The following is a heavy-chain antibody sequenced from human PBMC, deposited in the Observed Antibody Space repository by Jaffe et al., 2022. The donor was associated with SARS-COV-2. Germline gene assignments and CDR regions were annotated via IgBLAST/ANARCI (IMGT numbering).Heavy chain of an antibody. CDR2: INPNSGGT. V-gene: IGHV1-2*02. CDR3: ARGPFVWYYDSNPWYFDL. D-gene: IGHD3-22*01. J-gene: IGHJ2*01. CDR1: GYTFTGYY. Sequence: QVQLVQSGAEVKKPGASVKVSCKASGYTFTGYYMHWVRQAPGQGLEWMGWINPNSGGTNYAQKFQGRVTMTRDTSISTAYMELSRLRSDDTAVYYCARGPFVWYYDSNPWYFDLWGRGTLVTVSS.